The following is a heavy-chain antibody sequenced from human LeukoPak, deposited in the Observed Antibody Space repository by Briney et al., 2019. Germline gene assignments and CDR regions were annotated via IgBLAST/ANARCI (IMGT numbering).Heavy chain of an antibody. CDR3: AKDGGNDYYYGMDV. CDR1: GFIFTNYA. CDR2: ISYDGSNK. Sequence: GGSLRLSCAASGFIFTNYAIHWVRQAPGKGLEWVAVISYDGSNKYYGDFVKGRFTISRDNSKNTLFLQMNSLRSDDTAVYYCAKDGGNDYYYGMDVWGQGTTIIVSS. V-gene: IGHV3-30*18. D-gene: IGHD3-16*01. J-gene: IGHJ6*02.